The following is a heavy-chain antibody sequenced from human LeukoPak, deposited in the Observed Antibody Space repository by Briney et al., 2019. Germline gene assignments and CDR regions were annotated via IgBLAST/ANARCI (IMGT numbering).Heavy chain of an antibody. CDR1: GFTFSSYG. J-gene: IGHJ6*02. CDR2: ISYDGSNK. V-gene: IGHV3-33*08. CDR3: ARDLRRDIVVVPAAMGDYYYYGMDV. Sequence: GGSLRLSCAASGFTFSSYGMHWVRQAPGKGLEWVAVISYDGSNKYYADSVKGRFTISRDNSKNTLYLQMNSLRAEDTAVYYCARDLRRDIVVVPAAMGDYYYYGMDVWGQGTTVTVSS. D-gene: IGHD2-2*01.